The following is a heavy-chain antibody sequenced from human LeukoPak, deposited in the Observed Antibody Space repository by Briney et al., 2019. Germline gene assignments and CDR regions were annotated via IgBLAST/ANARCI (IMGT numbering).Heavy chain of an antibody. J-gene: IGHJ4*02. CDR1: GGSISSYY. V-gene: IGHV4-4*07. Sequence: SETLSLTCTVSGGSISSYYWSWIRQPAGKGLEWIGRIYISGSTNYNPSLKSRVTMPVNTSKNQFSLKLSSVTAADTAVYYCARLQGDYCFDYWGQGTLVTVSS. CDR2: IYISGST. CDR3: ARLQGDYCFDY. D-gene: IGHD2-21*02.